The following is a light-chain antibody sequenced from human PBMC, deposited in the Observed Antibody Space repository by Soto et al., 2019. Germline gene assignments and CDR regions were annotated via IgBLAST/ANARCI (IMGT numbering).Light chain of an antibody. V-gene: IGKV3-11*01. CDR2: DAS. CDR3: QQCSNLPLT. J-gene: IGKJ4*01. Sequence: GGLLTLSCLASQSLSSMNLAWYQQKPGQAPRLLIYDASVRATGTPARFSGSGSGTAFTLTISSLEAEDFALYCCQQCSNLPLTFAGGTKV. CDR1: QSLSSMN.